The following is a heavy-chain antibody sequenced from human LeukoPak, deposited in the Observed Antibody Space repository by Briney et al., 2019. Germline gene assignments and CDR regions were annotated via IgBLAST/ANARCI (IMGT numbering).Heavy chain of an antibody. CDR3: SRGPIYGSGSYFDY. CDR1: GYTFTSFD. Sequence: ASVKVSCKASGYTFTSFDINWVRQATGQGLEWMGWMNPNSGNTGFAQKFQGRVTMTRDTSISTAYMELSSLRSEDTAVYYCSRGPIYGSGSYFDYWGQGTQVTVSS. V-gene: IGHV1-8*01. J-gene: IGHJ4*02. D-gene: IGHD3-10*01. CDR2: MNPNSGNT.